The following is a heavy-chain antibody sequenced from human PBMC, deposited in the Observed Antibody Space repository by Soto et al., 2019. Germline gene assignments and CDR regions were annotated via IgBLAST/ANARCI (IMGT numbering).Heavy chain of an antibody. V-gene: IGHV4-31*03. J-gene: IGHJ5*02. D-gene: IGHD6-6*01. Sequence: QVQLQESGPGLVKPSQTLSLTCTVSGGSISSGGYYWSWIRQHPGKGLAWIGYIYYSGSTYYNPSLKSRVTIAVDTSKNQFSLKLSSVTAADTAVYYCARGGGIAARRNWFDHWGQGTLVTVSS. CDR2: IYYSGST. CDR1: GGSISSGGYY. CDR3: ARGGGIAARRNWFDH.